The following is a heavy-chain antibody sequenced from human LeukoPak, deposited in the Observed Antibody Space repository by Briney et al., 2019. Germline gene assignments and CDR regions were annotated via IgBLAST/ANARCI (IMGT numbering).Heavy chain of an antibody. CDR2: MNPNSGNT. V-gene: IGHV1-8*01. D-gene: IGHD6-13*01. Sequence: ASVTVSCKASGYTFTSCDINWVRQATGQGLEWMGWMNPNSGNTGYAQKFQGRVTMTRNTSISTAYMELSSLRSEDTAVYYCARGLAAAGYYYYYYMDVWGKGTTVTISS. J-gene: IGHJ6*03. CDR3: ARGLAAAGYYYYYYMDV. CDR1: GYTFTSCD.